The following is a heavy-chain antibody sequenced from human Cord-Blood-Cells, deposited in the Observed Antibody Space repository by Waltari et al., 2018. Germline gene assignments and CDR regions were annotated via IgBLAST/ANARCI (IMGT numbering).Heavy chain of an antibody. CDR2: IRIKANSYAP. CDR1: GFFFSGSA. V-gene: IGHV3-73*02. CDR3: TSTDAFDI. Sequence: EVQLVESGGGLVQTGGSLKLSCAASGFFFSGSAMHWVRQASGQGLEWVGRIRIKANSYAPAYDESVKGRFNISRDDSKNTAYLQMNSLKTEDTAVYYCTSTDAFDIWGQGTMVTVSA. J-gene: IGHJ3*02.